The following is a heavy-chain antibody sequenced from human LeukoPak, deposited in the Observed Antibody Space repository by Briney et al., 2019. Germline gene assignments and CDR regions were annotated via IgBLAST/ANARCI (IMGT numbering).Heavy chain of an antibody. CDR1: GFTVSSNS. D-gene: IGHD3-9*01. V-gene: IGHV3-53*01. CDR2: IYSGGST. CDR3: ARERHDILTGYYIDYYYYYMDV. Sequence: GGSLRLSCAASGFTVSSNSMSWVRQAPGKGLEWVSVIYSGGSTYYADSVKGRFTISRDNSKNTLYLQMNSLRAEDTAVYYCARERHDILTGYYIDYYYYYMDVWGKGTTVTVSS. J-gene: IGHJ6*03.